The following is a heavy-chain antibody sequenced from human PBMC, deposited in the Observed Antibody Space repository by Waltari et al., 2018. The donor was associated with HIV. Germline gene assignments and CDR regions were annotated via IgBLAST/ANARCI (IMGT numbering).Heavy chain of an antibody. J-gene: IGHJ4*02. D-gene: IGHD5-12*01. CDR3: TTDNMIIVALDY. CDR1: GFIFSNAC. CDR2: IKRKSDGGTA. Sequence: EVQLVESGGGLVKPGGSLRLSCAASGFIFSNACRNWVRQAPGKGLEWVGRIKRKSDGGTADYAAPVKGRFTISRDDSKNVLYLQMNSLKTEDTAVYYCTTDNMIIVALDYWGQGTLLTVSS. V-gene: IGHV3-15*01.